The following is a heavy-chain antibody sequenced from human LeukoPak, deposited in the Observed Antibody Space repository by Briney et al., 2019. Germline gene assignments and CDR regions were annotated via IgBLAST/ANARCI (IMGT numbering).Heavy chain of an antibody. CDR3: ARVGTIFGVVDY. CDR1: GGSISSGSYY. J-gene: IGHJ4*02. CDR2: IYTSGST. D-gene: IGHD3-3*01. V-gene: IGHV4-61*02. Sequence: SQTLSLTCTVSGGSISSGSYYWRWIRQPAGTGLEWLGRIYTSGSTNYNPSLKSRVTISVDTSKNQFSLKPSSVTAADTAVYYCARVGTIFGVVDYWGQGTLVTVSS.